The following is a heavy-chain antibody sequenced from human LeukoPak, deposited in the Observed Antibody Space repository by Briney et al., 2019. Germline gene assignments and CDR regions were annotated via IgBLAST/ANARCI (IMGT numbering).Heavy chain of an antibody. CDR2: ISYDGSNK. D-gene: IGHD5-24*01. CDR3: AKDRGATIPAYYFDY. CDR1: GFTFSSYA. Sequence: PGGSLRLSCAASGFTFSSYAMHWVRQAPGKGLEWVAVISYDGSNKYYADSVKGRFTISRDNSKNTLYLQMNSLRAEDTAVYYCAKDRGATIPAYYFDYWGQGTLVTVSS. J-gene: IGHJ4*02. V-gene: IGHV3-30*04.